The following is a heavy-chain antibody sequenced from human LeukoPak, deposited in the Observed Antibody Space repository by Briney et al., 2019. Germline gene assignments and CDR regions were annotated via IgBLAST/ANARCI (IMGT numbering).Heavy chain of an antibody. Sequence: GGSLRLSCAAFGFKSSIYAMSWVRQAPGKGLEWVSFVGGSGETTNYADSVKGRFTITRDRSKTTVFLQMNSLRVEDTGVYYCASKFGESYHYYYGLDVWGQGTTVTVSS. D-gene: IGHD3-10*01. CDR1: GFKSSIYA. J-gene: IGHJ6*02. CDR3: ASKFGESYHYYYGLDV. V-gene: IGHV3-23*01. CDR2: VGGSGETT.